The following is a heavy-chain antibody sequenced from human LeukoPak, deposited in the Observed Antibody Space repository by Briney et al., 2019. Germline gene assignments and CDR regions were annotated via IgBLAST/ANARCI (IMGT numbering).Heavy chain of an antibody. J-gene: IGHJ4*02. D-gene: IGHD1-1*01. CDR2: IGTAGDT. Sequence: QPGGSLRLSCAASGFTFSSYDMHWVRQATGKGLEWVSGIGTAGDTYYPGSVKGRFTISRENAKNSLYLQMNSLRAGDTAVYYCARQYNKSPFALDYWGQGTLVTVSS. CDR3: ARQYNKSPFALDY. V-gene: IGHV3-13*01. CDR1: GFTFSSYD.